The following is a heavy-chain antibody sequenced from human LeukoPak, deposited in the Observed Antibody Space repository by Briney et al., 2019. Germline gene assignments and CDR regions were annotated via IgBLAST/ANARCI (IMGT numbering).Heavy chain of an antibody. CDR2: IYYSGST. J-gene: IGHJ5*02. V-gene: IGHV4-59*01. Sequence: SETLSLTCTVSGGSISSYYWSWIRQPPGKGLEWIGYIYYSGSTSYNPSLKSRVTISVDTSKNQFSLKLSSVTAADTAVYYCASSSSWYFGWFDPWGQGTLVTVSS. CDR3: ASSSSWYFGWFDP. CDR1: GGSISSYY. D-gene: IGHD6-13*01.